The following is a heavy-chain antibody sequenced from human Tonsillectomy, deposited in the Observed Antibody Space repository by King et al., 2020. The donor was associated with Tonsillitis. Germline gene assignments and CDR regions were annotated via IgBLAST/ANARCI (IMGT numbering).Heavy chain of an antibody. J-gene: IGHJ5*02. CDR1: GFTFSSYA. Sequence: DVQLVESGGGLVQPGGSLRLSCAASGFTFSSYAMKWVRQAPGKGLEWVSAIGGSGGNTYYADSVKGRFTISRDNSKNTLYVQMNSLRAEDTAVYYCAKEGYTSGWFAGNWFDPWGQGTLVTVSS. CDR3: AKEGYTSGWFAGNWFDP. CDR2: IGGSGGNT. D-gene: IGHD6-19*01. V-gene: IGHV3-23*04.